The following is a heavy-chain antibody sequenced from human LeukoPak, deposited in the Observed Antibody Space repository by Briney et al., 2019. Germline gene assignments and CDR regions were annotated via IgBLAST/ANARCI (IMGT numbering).Heavy chain of an antibody. CDR3: ARVARQGYYFDY. J-gene: IGHJ4*02. Sequence: SETLSLTCAVYGGSFCGYDWSWIRQPPGKGLEWIGEINHSGSTNYNPSLKSRVTISVDTSKNQFSLKLSSVTAADTAVYYRARVARQGYYFDYWGQGTLVTVSS. CDR2: INHSGST. CDR1: GGSFCGYD. V-gene: IGHV4-34*01.